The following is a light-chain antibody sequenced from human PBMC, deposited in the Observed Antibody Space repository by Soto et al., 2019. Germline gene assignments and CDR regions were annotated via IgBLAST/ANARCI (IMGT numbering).Light chain of an antibody. CDR3: LQDYNYPLA. CDR2: AAS. CDR1: RGIMND. J-gene: IGKJ1*01. V-gene: IGKV1-6*01. Sequence: AIQMTQSPSSLSASVGDRVTITCRASRGIMNDLAWYQQKPGKAPKVLIYAASSLQSGVPLRFSGSGSGTDFTLTISXLXPXDXXTYYCLQDYNYPLAFGQGTKVEIK.